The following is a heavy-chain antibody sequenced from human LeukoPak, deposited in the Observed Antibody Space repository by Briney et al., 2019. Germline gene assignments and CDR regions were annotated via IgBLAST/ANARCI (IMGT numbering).Heavy chain of an antibody. V-gene: IGHV4-59*11. CDR1: GGSISSHY. CDR3: ARENSGSYREFDY. D-gene: IGHD1-26*01. CDR2: IYYSGST. Sequence: SETLSLTCTISGGSISSHYWSWIRQPPGKGLEWIGYIYYSGSTNYNPSLKSRVSMSVDTSKNQFSLKLSSVTAADTAVFYCARENSGSYREFDYWGQGTLVTVSS. J-gene: IGHJ4*02.